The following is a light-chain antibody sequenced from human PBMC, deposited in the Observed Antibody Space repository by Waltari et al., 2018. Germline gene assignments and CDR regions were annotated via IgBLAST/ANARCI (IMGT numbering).Light chain of an antibody. CDR1: SLRSYY. J-gene: IGLJ2*01. CDR3: PPPEARGGGGS. Sequence: SSELTQDPAVSVAMGQTVRITCQGDSLRSYYASWYQQRPGQAPILVMYDKNNRPSGVPGRFSGSRSENTGSLTLTGAQAGEEASQYCPPPEARGGGGSFGGGTKLTVL. CDR2: DKN. V-gene: IGLV3-19*01.